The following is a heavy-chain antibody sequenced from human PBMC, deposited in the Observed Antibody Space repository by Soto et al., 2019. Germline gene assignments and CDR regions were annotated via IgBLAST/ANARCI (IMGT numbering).Heavy chain of an antibody. V-gene: IGHV3-53*04. CDR2: IYSGGST. J-gene: IGHJ4*02. CDR1: GFTVISNY. CDR3: ARGGGPDGLEGDY. Sequence: EVQLVESGGGLVQPGGSLRLSVAASGFTVISNYMSWFRQAPGKGLEWVSVIYSGGSTYYADSVKGRFTISRHNSKNTLYLQMNSLRAEDTAVYYCARGGGPDGLEGDYWGQGTLVTVSS. D-gene: IGHD1-26*01.